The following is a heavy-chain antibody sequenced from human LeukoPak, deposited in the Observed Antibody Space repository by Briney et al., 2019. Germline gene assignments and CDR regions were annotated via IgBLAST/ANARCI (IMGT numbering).Heavy chain of an antibody. CDR2: ISYDGSNK. CDR1: GFTFSSYA. J-gene: IGHJ4*02. D-gene: IGHD3-16*02. V-gene: IGHV3-30*07. CDR3: ARRTNYVWGSYRYFDY. Sequence: GGSLRLSCAASGFTFSSYAMHWVRQAPGKGLEWVAVISYDGSNKYYADSVKGRFTISRDNSKNTLYLQMNSLRAADTAVYYCARRTNYVWGSYRYFDYWGQGTLVTVS.